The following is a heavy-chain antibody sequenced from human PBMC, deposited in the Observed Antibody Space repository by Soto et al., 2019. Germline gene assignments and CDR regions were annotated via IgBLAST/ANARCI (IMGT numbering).Heavy chain of an antibody. D-gene: IGHD5-12*01. Sequence: QLQLQESGSGLVKPSQTLSLTCAVSGGSISSGGYSWSWIRQPPGKGLEWIGYIYHSGSTYYNPSLLRRVTTSVDRARNQCSLKLSSVTAADTAVYYWAAGGGLPRYYWGQGTLVTVSS. J-gene: IGHJ4*02. CDR2: IYHSGST. CDR1: GGSISSGGYS. CDR3: AAGGGLPRYY. V-gene: IGHV4-30-2*01.